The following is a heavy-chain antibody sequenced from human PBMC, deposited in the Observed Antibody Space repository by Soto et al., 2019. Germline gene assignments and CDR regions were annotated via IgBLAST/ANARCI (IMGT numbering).Heavy chain of an antibody. Sequence: VESLKISGNGSGYSFTNYWIGWVRQMPGKGLEWMGIIYPGDSDTRYSPSFQGQVTISADKSISTAYLQWSSLKASDTAMYYCARGTVSSDFDYWGQGTLVTVSS. V-gene: IGHV5-51*01. J-gene: IGHJ4*02. CDR1: GYSFTNYW. CDR3: ARGTVSSDFDY. D-gene: IGHD4-17*01. CDR2: IYPGDSDT.